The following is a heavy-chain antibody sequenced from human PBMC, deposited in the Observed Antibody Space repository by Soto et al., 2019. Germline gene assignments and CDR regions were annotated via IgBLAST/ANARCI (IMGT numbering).Heavy chain of an antibody. V-gene: IGHV3-49*04. CDR1: GFTFGDYA. J-gene: IGHJ6*02. CDR3: TRDKGYYDSSGYYSFYYYYGMDV. CDR2: IRSKAYGGTT. D-gene: IGHD3-22*01. Sequence: GGSLRLSCTASGFTFGDYAMSWVRQAPGKGLEWVGFIRSKAYGGTTEYAASVKGRFTISRDDSKSIAYLQMNSLKTEDTAVYYCTRDKGYYDSSGYYSFYYYYGMDVWGQGTTVTVSS.